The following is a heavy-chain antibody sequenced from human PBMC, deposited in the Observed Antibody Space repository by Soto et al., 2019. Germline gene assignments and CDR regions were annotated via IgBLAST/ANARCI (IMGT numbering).Heavy chain of an antibody. J-gene: IGHJ5*02. V-gene: IGHV3-23*01. CDR3: ARDPGIAAAGYNWFDP. CDR2: ISGSGGST. D-gene: IGHD6-13*01. CDR1: GFTFSSYA. Sequence: GGSLRLSCAASGFTFSSYAMSWVRQAPGKGLEWVSAISGSGGSTYYADSVKGRFTISRDNAKNTLYLQMNSLRAEDTAVYYCARDPGIAAAGYNWFDPWGQGTLVTVSS.